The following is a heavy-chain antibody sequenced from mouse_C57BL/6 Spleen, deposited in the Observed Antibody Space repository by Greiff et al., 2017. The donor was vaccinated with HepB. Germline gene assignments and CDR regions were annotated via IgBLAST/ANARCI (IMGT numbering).Heavy chain of an antibody. CDR1: GFTFTDYY. CDR3: ARSIYDYDGYAMDY. Sequence: EVQLVESGGGLVQPGGSLSLSCAASGFTFTDYYMSWVRQPPGKALEWLGFIRNKANGYTTEYSASVKGRFTISRDNSQSILYLQMNALRAEDSATYYCARSIYDYDGYAMDYWGQGTSVTVSS. V-gene: IGHV7-3*01. CDR2: IRNKANGYTT. D-gene: IGHD2-4*01. J-gene: IGHJ4*01.